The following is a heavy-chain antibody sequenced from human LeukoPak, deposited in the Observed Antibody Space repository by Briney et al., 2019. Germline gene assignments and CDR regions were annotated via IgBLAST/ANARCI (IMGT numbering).Heavy chain of an antibody. D-gene: IGHD6-19*01. J-gene: IGHJ4*02. Sequence: GGSLRLSCAASGFTVSRNNLIWVRQPPGKGLEWVSVIYSGNSTYYAESVQGRFTISRDRTKNTVYLQMNSLRAEDTAVYYCASGGHGGGWSNFEYWGQGTLVTVSS. CDR1: GFTVSRNN. CDR3: ASGGHGGGWSNFEY. V-gene: IGHV3-53*01. CDR2: IYSGNST.